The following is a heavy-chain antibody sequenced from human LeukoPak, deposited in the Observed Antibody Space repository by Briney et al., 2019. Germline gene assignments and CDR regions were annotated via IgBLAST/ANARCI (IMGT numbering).Heavy chain of an antibody. CDR2: ISSNGGST. J-gene: IGHJ4*01. D-gene: IGHD1-7*01. CDR1: GFTFSSYA. V-gene: IGHV3-64*01. Sequence: PGGSLRLSCAASGFTFSSYALHWVRQAPGKGLEYVSTISSNGGSTYYANSVKGRFTISRDNSKSTLYLQMGSLRAEDMAVYYCARDRGTLPGYFDYWGHGTLVTVPS. CDR3: ARDRGTLPGYFDY.